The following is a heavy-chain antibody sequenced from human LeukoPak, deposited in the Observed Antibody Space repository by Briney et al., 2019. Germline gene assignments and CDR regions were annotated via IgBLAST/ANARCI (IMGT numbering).Heavy chain of an antibody. CDR2: INHSGST. V-gene: IGHV4-34*01. J-gene: IGHJ2*01. CDR1: GGSISSYY. Sequence: RSSETLSLTCIVSGGSISSYYWSWIRQPPGKGLEWIGEINHSGSTNYNPSLKSRVTISVDTSKNQFSLKLSSVTAADTAVYYCARVGSSGQPIWGRGTLVTVSS. D-gene: IGHD6-19*01. CDR3: ARVGSSGQPI.